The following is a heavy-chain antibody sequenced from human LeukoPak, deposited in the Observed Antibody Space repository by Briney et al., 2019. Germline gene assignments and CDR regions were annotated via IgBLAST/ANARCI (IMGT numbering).Heavy chain of an antibody. Sequence: PGGSLRLSCAASGFIFSTYSMNGVRQAPGKGREWVSYISSSSGIIYYADSVKRRFTPSTHNAKNSLYLQMNSLRDEDTAVYYCAGDLTPVNYWGQGTLVTVSS. CDR1: GFIFSTYS. CDR3: AGDLTPVNY. D-gene: IGHD4-17*01. V-gene: IGHV3-48*02. CDR2: ISSSSGII. J-gene: IGHJ4*02.